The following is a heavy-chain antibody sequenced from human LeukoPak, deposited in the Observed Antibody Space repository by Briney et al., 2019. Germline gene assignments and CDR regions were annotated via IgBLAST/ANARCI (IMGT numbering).Heavy chain of an antibody. V-gene: IGHV3-9*01. CDR3: AYTVTTGVGTLDY. J-gene: IGHJ4*02. CDR2: ISWNSGSI. Sequence: GRSLRLSCAASGFTFDDYAMHWVRQAPGKGLEWVSGISWNSGSIGYADSVKGRFTISRDNAKNSLYLQMNSLRAEDTAVYYCAYTVTTGVGTLDYWGQGTLVTVSS. CDR1: GFTFDDYA. D-gene: IGHD4-17*01.